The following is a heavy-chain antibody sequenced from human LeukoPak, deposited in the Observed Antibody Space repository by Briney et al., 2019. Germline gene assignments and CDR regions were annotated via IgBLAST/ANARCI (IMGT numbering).Heavy chain of an antibody. CDR2: INPNSGGT. D-gene: IGHD2-2*01. Sequence: ASVKVSCKASGYTFTGYYMHWVRQAPGQGLELMGWINPNSGGTNYAQKFQGRVTMTRDTSISTAYMELSRLRSDDTAVYYCARLGYCSSTSCYSSNAFDIWGQGTMVTVSS. CDR1: GYTFTGYY. J-gene: IGHJ3*02. V-gene: IGHV1-2*02. CDR3: ARLGYCSSTSCYSSNAFDI.